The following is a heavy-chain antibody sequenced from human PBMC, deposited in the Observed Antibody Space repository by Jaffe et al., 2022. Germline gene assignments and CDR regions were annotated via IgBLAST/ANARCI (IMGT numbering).Heavy chain of an antibody. CDR3: ARDGSIAVADEAFDI. J-gene: IGHJ3*02. V-gene: IGHV4-38-2*02. D-gene: IGHD6-19*01. CDR1: GYSISSGYY. CDR2: IYHSGST. Sequence: QVQLQESGPGLVKPSETLSLTCAVSGYSISSGYYWGWIRQPPGKGLEWIGSIYHSGSTYYNPSLKSRVTISVDTSKNQFSLKLSSVTAADTAVYYCARDGSIAVADEAFDIWGQGTMVTVSS.